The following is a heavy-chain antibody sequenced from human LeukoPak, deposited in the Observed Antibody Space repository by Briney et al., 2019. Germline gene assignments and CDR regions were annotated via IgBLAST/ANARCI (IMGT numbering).Heavy chain of an antibody. J-gene: IGHJ4*02. D-gene: IGHD6-13*01. Sequence: PGGSLRLSCAASGFTFSSYSMNWVRQAPGKGLEWASSISSSSSYIYYADSVKGRFTISRDNAKNSLYLQMNSLRAEDTAVYYCAREGIAAAGEDYRGQGTLVTVSS. CDR1: GFTFSSYS. CDR3: AREGIAAAGEDY. CDR2: ISSSSSYI. V-gene: IGHV3-21*01.